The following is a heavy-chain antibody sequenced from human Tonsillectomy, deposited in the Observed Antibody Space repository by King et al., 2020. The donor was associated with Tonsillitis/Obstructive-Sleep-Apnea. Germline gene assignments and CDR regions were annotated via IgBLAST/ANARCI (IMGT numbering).Heavy chain of an antibody. CDR2: IYPGDSDT. J-gene: IGHJ5*02. V-gene: IGHV5-51*01. Sequence: QLVQSGAEVKKPGESLKISCKSSGYSFTSYWIGWVRQMPGKGLEWMGIIYPGDSDTRYSPSFQGQVTISADKSISTAYLQWSSLKASDTAMYYCARLVVVGVATRGPPVTWFDPWGQGTLVTVSS. CDR1: GYSFTSYW. D-gene: IGHD2-15*01. CDR3: ARLVVVGVATRGPPVTWFDP.